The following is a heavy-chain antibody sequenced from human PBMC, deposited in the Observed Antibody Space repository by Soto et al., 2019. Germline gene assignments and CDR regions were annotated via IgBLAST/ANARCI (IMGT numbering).Heavy chain of an antibody. D-gene: IGHD3-22*01. CDR1: GFSLSTSGVG. Sequence: QITLKESGPTLVKPTQTLTLTCTFSGFSLSTSGVGVGWIRQPPGKALEWLALIYWNDDKRYSPSLKSRLTITKDTSKNRVVLTMTNMDPVDTATYYCAHRYHYYDSSGYFHYFDYWGQGTLVTVSS. CDR2: IYWNDDK. V-gene: IGHV2-5*01. CDR3: AHRYHYYDSSGYFHYFDY. J-gene: IGHJ4*02.